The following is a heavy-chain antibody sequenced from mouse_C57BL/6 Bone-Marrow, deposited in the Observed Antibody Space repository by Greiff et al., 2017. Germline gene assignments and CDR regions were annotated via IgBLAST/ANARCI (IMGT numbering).Heavy chain of an antibody. J-gene: IGHJ2*01. Sequence: QVQLQQPGAELVKPGASVKMSCKASGYTFTSYWITWVKQRPGQGLEWIGDIYPTSGRTNYNEKFKSKARLTVDTSSNTAYMQLSSLTSEDSAVFYWARSDPLGRSFDYWGQGTTLTVSS. D-gene: IGHD4-1*01. CDR1: GYTFTSYW. CDR3: ARSDPLGRSFDY. V-gene: IGHV1-55*01. CDR2: IYPTSGRT.